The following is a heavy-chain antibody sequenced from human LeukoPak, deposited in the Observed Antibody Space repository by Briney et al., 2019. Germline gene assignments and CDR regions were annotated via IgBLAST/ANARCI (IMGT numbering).Heavy chain of an antibody. J-gene: IGHJ5*02. CDR3: ARGGSGSYYHNWFDP. V-gene: IGHV1-18*01. Sequence: ASVKVSCKASGYTFTSYGITWVRQAPGHGLEWMGWISAYNGNTNYAQKLQGRVTMTTDTSTSTAYMELRSLRSDDTAVYYCARGGSGSYYHNWFDPWGQGTLVTVSS. D-gene: IGHD3-10*01. CDR2: ISAYNGNT. CDR1: GYTFTSYG.